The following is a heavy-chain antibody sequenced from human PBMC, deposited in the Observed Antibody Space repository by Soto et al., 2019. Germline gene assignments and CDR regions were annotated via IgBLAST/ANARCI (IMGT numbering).Heavy chain of an antibody. CDR1: GGSISSGGYY. D-gene: IGHD3-3*01. CDR3: ASRRFLEWLPDLRAFDI. V-gene: IGHV4-31*03. CDR2: IYYSGST. Sequence: SETLSLTCTVSGGSISSGGYYWSWIRQHPGKGLEWIGYIYYSGSTYYNPSLKSRVTISVDTSKNQFSLKLSSVTAADTAVYYCASRRFLEWLPDLRAFDIWGQGTMVTVSS. J-gene: IGHJ3*02.